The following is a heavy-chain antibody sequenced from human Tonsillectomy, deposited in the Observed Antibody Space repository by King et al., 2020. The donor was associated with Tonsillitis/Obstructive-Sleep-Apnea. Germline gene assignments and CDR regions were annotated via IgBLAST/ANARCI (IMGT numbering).Heavy chain of an antibody. CDR3: ARGSVWFGEAYFDY. D-gene: IGHD3-10*01. J-gene: IGHJ4*02. Sequence: QLVQSGSELKKAGASVKVSCKASGYTFTSYAMNWVRQAPGQGLEWMGWINTNTGNPTYAQGFTGRFVFSLDPSVSTAYLQISSLKAEDTAVYYCARGSVWFGEAYFDYWGQGTLVTVSS. CDR2: INTNTGNP. V-gene: IGHV7-4-1*02. CDR1: GYTFTSYA.